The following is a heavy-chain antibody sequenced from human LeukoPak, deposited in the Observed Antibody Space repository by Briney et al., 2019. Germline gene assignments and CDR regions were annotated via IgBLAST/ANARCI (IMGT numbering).Heavy chain of an antibody. J-gene: IGHJ4*02. CDR1: GFTFSSFG. CDR2: IWYDGTNK. CDR3: AKGKDVYNRFGHDY. D-gene: IGHD5-24*01. Sequence: PGGSLRLSCAASGFTFSSFGMHWVRQAPGKGLEWVAVIWYDGTNKYYADSVKGRFTISRDNSKNTLYLQVNSLRAEDTAVYYCAKGKDVYNRFGHDYWGQGTLVTVSS. V-gene: IGHV3-33*06.